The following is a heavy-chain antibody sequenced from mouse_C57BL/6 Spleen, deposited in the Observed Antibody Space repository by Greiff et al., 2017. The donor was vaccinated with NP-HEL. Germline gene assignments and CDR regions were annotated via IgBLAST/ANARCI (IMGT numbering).Heavy chain of an antibody. J-gene: IGHJ4*01. CDR3: ASLLKSYAMDY. V-gene: IGHV3-6*01. CDR1: GYSITSGYY. CDR2: ISYDGSN. Sequence: EVKLMESGPGLVKPSQSLSLTCSVTGYSITSGYYWNWIRQFPGNKLEWMGYISYDGSNNYNPSLKNRISITRYTSKNQFFLKLNSVTTEDTATYYCASLLKSYAMDYWGQGTSVTVSS.